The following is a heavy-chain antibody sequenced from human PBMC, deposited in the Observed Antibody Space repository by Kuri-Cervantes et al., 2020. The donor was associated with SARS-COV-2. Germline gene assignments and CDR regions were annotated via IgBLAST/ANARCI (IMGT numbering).Heavy chain of an antibody. V-gene: IGHV1-69*13. Sequence: SVKVSCKTSGGTFGSYALSWVRQAPGQGLEWVGGIIPAFGSTNYAQKFQGRVTITADESTNTAYMELNNMRSEDSAVYFCAFLRGSITGTTGWFDPWGQGTLVTVSS. CDR2: IIPAFGST. CDR1: GGTFGSYA. CDR3: AFLRGSITGTTGWFDP. D-gene: IGHD1-20*01. J-gene: IGHJ5*02.